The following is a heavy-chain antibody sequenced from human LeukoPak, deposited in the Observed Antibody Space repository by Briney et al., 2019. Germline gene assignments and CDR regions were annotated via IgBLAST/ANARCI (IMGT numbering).Heavy chain of an antibody. CDR2: IKSKTDGGTT. V-gene: IGHV3-15*01. D-gene: IGHD2-2*01. CDR1: GFTFSNAW. CDR3: TTSTVVVPAAPYTDY. J-gene: IGHJ4*02. Sequence: GGSLRLSCAASGFTFSNAWMSWVRQAPGKGLEWVGRIKSKTDGGTTDYAAPVKGRFTISRDDSKNTLCLQMNSLKTEDTAVYYCTTSTVVVPAAPYTDYWGQGTLVTVSS.